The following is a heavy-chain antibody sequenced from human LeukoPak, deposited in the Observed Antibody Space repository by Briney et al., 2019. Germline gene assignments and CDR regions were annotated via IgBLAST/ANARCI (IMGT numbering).Heavy chain of an antibody. Sequence: GASVKVSCKASGYTFTTYGIVWLRQAPGEGIQWMGWISPYNDNTKYAQKLQGRVTMTADTSTSTAYMDLRSLRSDDTVVYYCAREMPAAAGSDAFDIWGQGTMVTVSS. J-gene: IGHJ3*02. CDR1: GYTFTTYG. CDR2: ISPYNDNT. V-gene: IGHV1-18*01. CDR3: AREMPAAAGSDAFDI. D-gene: IGHD6-13*01.